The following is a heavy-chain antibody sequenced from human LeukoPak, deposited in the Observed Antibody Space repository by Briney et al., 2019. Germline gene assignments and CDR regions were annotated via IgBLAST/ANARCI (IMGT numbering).Heavy chain of an antibody. J-gene: IGHJ4*02. CDR3: ARVVLADYYASSGYYPRPSATLY. Sequence: GGSLRLSCVASGFTFSSYSMNWVRQAPGHGLEWVSPISSSSSYIYYPDSRKGRFTISRDKAKNSLYLQMNSLRAEHTAVYYCARVVLADYYASSGYYPRPSATLYWGQGTLVTVSS. D-gene: IGHD3-22*01. CDR1: GFTFSSYS. CDR2: ISSSSSYI. V-gene: IGHV3-21*01.